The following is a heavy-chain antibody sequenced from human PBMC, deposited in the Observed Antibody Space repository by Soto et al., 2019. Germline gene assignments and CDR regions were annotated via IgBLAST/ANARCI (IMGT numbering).Heavy chain of an antibody. CDR3: ATPRPIVVVVAARMWSWFHP. Sequence: ASVKVSCKASGYTFTSYDINWVRQATGQGLEWMGWMNPNSGNTGYAQKFQGRVTMTRNTSISTAYMELSSLRSEDTAVYYCATPRPIVVVVAARMWSWFHPWDQGPLVTISS. V-gene: IGHV1-8*01. D-gene: IGHD2-15*01. J-gene: IGHJ5*02. CDR1: GYTFTSYD. CDR2: MNPNSGNT.